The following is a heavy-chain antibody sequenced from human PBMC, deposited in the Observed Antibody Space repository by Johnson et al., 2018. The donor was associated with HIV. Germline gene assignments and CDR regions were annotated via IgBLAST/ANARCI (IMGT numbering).Heavy chain of an antibody. CDR1: GFTVSSNY. CDR2: IYSGGTT. D-gene: IGHD1-7*01. V-gene: IGHV3-66*01. Sequence: VQLVESGGGLVQPGGSLRLSCAASGFTVSSNYMSWARQAPGKGLEWVSVIYSGGTTFYADSVKGRFTISRDNSKNTLYLQMNTLRAEDTAVYYCARDMVQLELLGAFDICGQGTMVTVSS. CDR3: ARDMVQLELLGAFDI. J-gene: IGHJ3*02.